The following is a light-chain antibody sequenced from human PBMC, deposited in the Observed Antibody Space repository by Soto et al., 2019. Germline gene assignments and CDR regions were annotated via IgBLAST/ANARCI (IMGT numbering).Light chain of an antibody. CDR2: RSD. CDR1: SSNIGSNH. CDR3: SARDDSLSGVV. Sequence: QSVLTQPPSTSGTSGQRVTISCSGSSSNIGSNHVYWYQQFPGMAPKLLMYRSDQRPTGVPDRFSGSKSGTSASLAISGLRSDDEADYYCSARDDSLSGVVFGGGTKLTVL. J-gene: IGLJ2*01. V-gene: IGLV1-47*01.